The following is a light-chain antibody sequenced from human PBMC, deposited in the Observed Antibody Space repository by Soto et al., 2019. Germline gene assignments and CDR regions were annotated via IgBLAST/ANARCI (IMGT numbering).Light chain of an antibody. V-gene: IGKV1-5*01. CDR3: QQYNSYGLT. CDR2: DAY. Sequence: DMQMTQSPSTLSASVGDRVTITCRASQNINQWLAWYQQRAGMAPNLLIYDAYKLKSGVPSRFSGSGSGTEFTLTISSLQPDDSASYYCQQYNSYGLTFGGGTKVEVK. CDR1: QNINQW. J-gene: IGKJ4*01.